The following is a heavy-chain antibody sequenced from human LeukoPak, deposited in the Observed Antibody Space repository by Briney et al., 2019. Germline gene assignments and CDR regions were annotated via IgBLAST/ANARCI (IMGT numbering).Heavy chain of an antibody. V-gene: IGHV4-30-4*01. D-gene: IGHD3-3*01. J-gene: IGHJ4*02. Sequence: SETLSLTCTVSGGSVSSGDYYWSWIRQPPGKGLEWIGYIYYSGSTYYNPSLKSRVTISVNTSKNQFSLKLSSVTAADTDMYYCARDRGFWIGYPYFDYWGQGTLVTVSS. CDR3: ARDRGFWIGYPYFDY. CDR1: GGSVSSGDYY. CDR2: IYYSGST.